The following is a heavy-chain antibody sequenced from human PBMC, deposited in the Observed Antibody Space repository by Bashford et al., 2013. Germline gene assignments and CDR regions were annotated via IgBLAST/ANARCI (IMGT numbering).Heavy chain of an antibody. CDR2: IYYSGST. D-gene: IGHD6-19*01. CDR1: GGSISSYY. V-gene: IGHV4-59*01. Sequence: SSETLSLTCTVSGGSISSYYWSWIRQPPGKGLEWIGYIYYSGSTKYNPSLKSRVTISVDTSKNQFSLKLSSVTAADTAVYYCASSLFSEISVAGHWGQGTLVTVSS. J-gene: IGHJ4*02. CDR3: ASSLFSEISVAGH.